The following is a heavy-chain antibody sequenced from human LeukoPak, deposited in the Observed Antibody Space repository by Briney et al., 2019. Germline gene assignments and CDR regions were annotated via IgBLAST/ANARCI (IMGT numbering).Heavy chain of an antibody. V-gene: IGHV4-4*07. CDR2: MYSTGSN. CDR1: GGSISGYV. CDR3: AREPTSGREPTSGRPLDY. J-gene: IGHJ4*02. D-gene: IGHD5-12*01. Sequence: PSETLSLTCTVSGGSISGYVWTWIRQPAGKGLEWIGRMYSTGSNNYNPSLKSRVTMSLDTSKNHFSLNLTSVTAADTAVYYCAREPTSGREPTSGRPLDYWGQGTLVTVSS.